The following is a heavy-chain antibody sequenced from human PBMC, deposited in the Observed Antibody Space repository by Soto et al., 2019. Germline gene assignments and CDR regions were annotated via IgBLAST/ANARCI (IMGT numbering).Heavy chain of an antibody. D-gene: IGHD2-8*02. CDR2: IYAGDSNT. V-gene: IGHV5-51*01. CDR3: ARQGEVLDF. CDR1: GYIFPSYW. J-gene: IGHJ4*02. Sequence: PGEDLKISCNCSGYIFPSYWIGRVRQMPGKGLEWMGIIYAGDSNTRYSPSFQGQVTFSAERSTSTAYLQWSSLKASDTARYYCARQGEVLDFWGQGTLVTVSS.